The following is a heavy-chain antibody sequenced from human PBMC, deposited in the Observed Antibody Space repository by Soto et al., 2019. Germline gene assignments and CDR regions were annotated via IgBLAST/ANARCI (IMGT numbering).Heavy chain of an antibody. V-gene: IGHV3-33*01. D-gene: IGHD1-1*01. J-gene: IGHJ4*02. CDR1: GFTFSSYG. Sequence: QVQLVESGGGVVQPGRSLRLSCAASGFTFSSYGMHWVRQAPGKGLEWVAVIWYDGSEKYYADSVKGRFTISRDNSKNTLYLQMNSLRAKDTAVYYCARQSLGNIRLRGFDYWGQGALVTVSS. CDR2: IWYDGSEK. CDR3: ARQSLGNIRLRGFDY.